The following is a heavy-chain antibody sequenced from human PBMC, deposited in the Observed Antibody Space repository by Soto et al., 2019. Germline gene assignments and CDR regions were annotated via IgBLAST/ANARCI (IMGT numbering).Heavy chain of an antibody. CDR1: GITFSIAL. CDR3: TANRGYSGYVFDYYYYMDV. D-gene: IGHD5-12*01. J-gene: IGHJ6*03. CDR2: MISKTDGGTT. Sequence: PAGSLRLSCAVSGITFSIALMIRVRQASGKWLEWVGRMISKTDGGTTDYAAPVKGRFTISIDDSKNTLYLQMNSLKTEDTAVYYCTANRGYSGYVFDYYYYMDVRGKGTTVTVSS. V-gene: IGHV3-15*01.